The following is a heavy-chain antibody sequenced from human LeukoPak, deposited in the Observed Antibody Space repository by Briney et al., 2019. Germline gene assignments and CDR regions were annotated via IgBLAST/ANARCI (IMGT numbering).Heavy chain of an antibody. D-gene: IGHD6-19*01. CDR3: ARVKYSSGWANYFDY. CDR2: ISSSSSYI. J-gene: IGHJ4*02. V-gene: IGHV3-21*01. CDR1: GFTFSSYS. Sequence: RGSLRLSCAASGFTFSSYSMNWVRQAPGKGLGWVSSISSSSSYIYYADSVKGRFTISRDNAKNSLYLQMNSLRAEDTAVYYCARVKYSSGWANYFDYWGQGTLVTVSS.